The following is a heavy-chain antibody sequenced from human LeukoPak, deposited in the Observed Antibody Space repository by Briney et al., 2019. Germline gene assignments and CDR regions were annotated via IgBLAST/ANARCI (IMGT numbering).Heavy chain of an antibody. J-gene: IGHJ3*02. Sequence: KPSETLSLTCSVSGGSISGYYWTWIRQPAGKGLEWIGRVYTSGSTHYNLSLKTRLTMSVDTSKNQFSLKLSSVTAADTAVYYCARLITGTTTAFDIWGQGTMVTVSS. CDR3: ARLITGTTTAFDI. D-gene: IGHD1-7*01. CDR1: GGSISGYY. V-gene: IGHV4-4*07. CDR2: VYTSGST.